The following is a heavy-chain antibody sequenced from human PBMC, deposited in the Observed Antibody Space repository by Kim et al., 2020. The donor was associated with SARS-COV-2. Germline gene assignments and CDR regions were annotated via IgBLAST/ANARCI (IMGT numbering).Heavy chain of an antibody. CDR3: ARGYCSGGSCHRFDP. D-gene: IGHD2-15*01. J-gene: IGHJ5*02. V-gene: IGHV1-69*04. Sequence: QKFQGRVTITADKSTSTAYMELSSLRSEDTAVYYCARGYCSGGSCHRFDPWGQGTLVTVSS.